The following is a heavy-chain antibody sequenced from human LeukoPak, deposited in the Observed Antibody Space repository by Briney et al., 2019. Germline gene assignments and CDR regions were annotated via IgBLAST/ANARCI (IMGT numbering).Heavy chain of an antibody. CDR3: ARRGYDSSGYTVGNWFDP. J-gene: IGHJ5*02. D-gene: IGHD3-22*01. V-gene: IGHV1-8*01. CDR1: GYTFPSYY. CDR2: MNLKSGNT. Sequence: SSVNVSYQASGYTFPSYYLNWLRQAAGQGLEWMGWMNLKSGNTGNAQKFQGRVTMTRNTSISTAYMELSSLRSEDTAVYYCARRGYDSSGYTVGNWFDPWGQGTLVTVSS.